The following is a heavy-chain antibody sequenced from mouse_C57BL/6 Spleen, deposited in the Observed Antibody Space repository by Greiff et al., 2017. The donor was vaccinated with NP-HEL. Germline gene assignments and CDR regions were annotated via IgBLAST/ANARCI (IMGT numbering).Heavy chain of an antibody. CDR2: IRNKANNHAT. CDR1: GFTFSDAW. D-gene: IGHD1-1*01. CDR3: TRTIYYYGSSYLSYYFDY. V-gene: IGHV6-6*01. J-gene: IGHJ2*01. Sequence: EVQGVESGGGLVQPGGSMKLSCAASGFTFSDAWMDWVRQSPEKGLEWVAEIRNKANNHATYYAESVKGRFTISRDDSKSSVYLQMNSLRAEDTGIYYCTRTIYYYGSSYLSYYFDYWGQGTTLTVSS.